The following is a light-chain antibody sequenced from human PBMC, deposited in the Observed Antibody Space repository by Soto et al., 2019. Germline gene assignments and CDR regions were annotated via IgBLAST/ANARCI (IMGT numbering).Light chain of an antibody. V-gene: IGKV1-39*01. CDR1: QSITTY. J-gene: IGKJ4*01. Sequence: DIQMTQSPSSLPASVGDRVTITCRASQSITTYLNWYRQKPGKAPKLLIYAASSLQSGVPSRFSGSGSETEFTLSISSLQPEDFATYFCKQIYSAPLTFGGGTKVDIK. CDR3: KQIYSAPLT. CDR2: AAS.